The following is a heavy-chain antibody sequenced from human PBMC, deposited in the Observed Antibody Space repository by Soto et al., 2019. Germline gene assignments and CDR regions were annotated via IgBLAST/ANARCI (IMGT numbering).Heavy chain of an antibody. J-gene: IGHJ4*02. CDR3: ARATYYYDSSGYTHFDY. CDR2: IIPIFGTA. Sequence: QVQLVQSGAEVKKPGSSVKVSCKASGGTFSSYAISWVRQAPGQGLEWMGGIIPIFGTANYAQKFQGRVTITADKATNTAYMELSSLRSEDTAVYYCARATYYYDSSGYTHFDYWGQGTLVTVSS. V-gene: IGHV1-69*06. D-gene: IGHD3-22*01. CDR1: GGTFSSYA.